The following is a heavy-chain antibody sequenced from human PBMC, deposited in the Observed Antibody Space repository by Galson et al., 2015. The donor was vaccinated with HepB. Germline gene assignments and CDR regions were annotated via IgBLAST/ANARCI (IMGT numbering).Heavy chain of an antibody. J-gene: IGHJ5*02. CDR1: GFTFSSYE. D-gene: IGHD3-16*02. Sequence: SLRLSCAASGFTFSSYEMNWVRQAPGKGLEWVSYISPSSSTIYYADSVQGRFTISRDNARNSLFLQMNSLRAEDTAVYYCARDIVKGLPRSHFDPWGQGTLVTVSS. CDR2: ISPSSSTI. CDR3: ARDIVKGLPRSHFDP. V-gene: IGHV3-48*03.